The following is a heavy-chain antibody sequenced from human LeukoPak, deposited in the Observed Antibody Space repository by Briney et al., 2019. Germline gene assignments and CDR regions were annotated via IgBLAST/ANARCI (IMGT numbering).Heavy chain of an antibody. Sequence: PSETLSLTCTVSGGSISSYYWSWIRQPPGKGLEWIGYIYYSGSTNYNPSLKSRVTISVDTSKNQFSLKLSSVTAADTAVYYCARAPMGYSGYDNGFDIWGQGTMVTVSS. CDR1: GGSISSYY. J-gene: IGHJ3*02. V-gene: IGHV4-59*12. D-gene: IGHD5-12*01. CDR3: ARAPMGYSGYDNGFDI. CDR2: IYYSGST.